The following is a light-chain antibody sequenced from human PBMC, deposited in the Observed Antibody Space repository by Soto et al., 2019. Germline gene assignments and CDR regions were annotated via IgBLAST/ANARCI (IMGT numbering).Light chain of an antibody. CDR2: DVN. CDR1: SGDIGGYNY. V-gene: IGLV2-11*01. CDR3: SAYTARSTLV. Sequence: QSALTQPRSVSGSPGQSVTISCTGASGDIGGYNYVSWYQHHPGKAPKLIIFDVNKRPSGVPDRFSGSKSGNTASLTISGLQSEDEGDYYCSAYTARSTLVFGGGTKVTVL. J-gene: IGLJ3*02.